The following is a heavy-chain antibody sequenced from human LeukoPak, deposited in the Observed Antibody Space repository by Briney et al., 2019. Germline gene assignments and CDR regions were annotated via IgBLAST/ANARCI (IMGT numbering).Heavy chain of an antibody. CDR2: ISGSGGST. CDR1: GFTFSSYA. J-gene: IGHJ4*02. CDR3: AKDLRYSSGWDT. V-gene: IGHV3-23*01. D-gene: IGHD6-19*01. Sequence: GGSLRLSCAAFGFTFSSYAMHWVRQAPGKGLEWVSAISGSGGSTYYADSVKGRFTISRDNSKNTLYLQMNSLRAEDTAVYYCAKDLRYSSGWDTWGQGTLVTVSS.